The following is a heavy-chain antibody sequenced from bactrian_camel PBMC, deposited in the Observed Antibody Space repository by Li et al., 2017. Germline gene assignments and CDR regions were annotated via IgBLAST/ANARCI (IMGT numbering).Heavy chain of an antibody. J-gene: IGHJ6*01. Sequence: HVQLVESGGGSVQPGGSLRLSCAASAFTLGTYCMAWFRQAPGKEREGVAAIYTSGGRTYYADSVKGRFSISQDNAKNTLILQMNSLKPEDTAMYYCAAAERGWCDVDVNFDYWGQGTQVTVS. CDR2: IYTSGGRT. CDR1: AFTLGTYC. V-gene: IGHV3S1*01. D-gene: IGHD6*01. CDR3: AAAERGWCDVDVNFDY.